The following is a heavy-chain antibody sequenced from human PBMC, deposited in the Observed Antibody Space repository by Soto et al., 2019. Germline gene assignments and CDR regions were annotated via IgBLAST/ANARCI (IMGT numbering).Heavy chain of an antibody. CDR2: IKPDGSET. CDR3: ARAYV. CDR1: GLIFNNYW. V-gene: IGHV3-7*01. J-gene: IGHJ6*04. Sequence: GGSLRFSCEASGLIFNNYWMSWVRQAPGKGLEWVARIKPDGSETYYVDSVKGRFYISRDNAKNSLYLQMNSLRAEDTAVYYCARAYVWGKGTTVTVSS.